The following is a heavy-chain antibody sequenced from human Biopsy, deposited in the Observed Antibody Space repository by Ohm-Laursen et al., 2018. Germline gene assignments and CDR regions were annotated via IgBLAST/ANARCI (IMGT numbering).Heavy chain of an antibody. D-gene: IGHD2-8*01. Sequence: ASVKVSCKASSYTFTDYNIHRMRQAPGQGLEWLGYINCKTGATNYAQKFQGTVTMTRDTSISTAYLALGSLRSADTAIYYCARDPLNGHKHFDYWGQGSLVTVSS. CDR1: SYTFTDYN. CDR3: ARDPLNGHKHFDY. V-gene: IGHV1-2*02. CDR2: INCKTGAT. J-gene: IGHJ4*02.